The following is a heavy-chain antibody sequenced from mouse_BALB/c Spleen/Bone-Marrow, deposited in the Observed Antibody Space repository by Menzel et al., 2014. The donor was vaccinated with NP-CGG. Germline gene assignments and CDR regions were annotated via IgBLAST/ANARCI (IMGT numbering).Heavy chain of an antibody. CDR1: GYTFTSYY. D-gene: IGHD1-1*02. Sequence: SGAELVKPGASVKLSCKASGYTFTSYYMYWVKQRPGQGLEWIGEINPSNGGTNFNEKFKSKATLTVDKSSSTAYMQLSSLTSEDSAAYYCTRENYGFAYWGQGTLVTVSA. J-gene: IGHJ3*01. V-gene: IGHV1S81*02. CDR3: TRENYGFAY. CDR2: INPSNGGT.